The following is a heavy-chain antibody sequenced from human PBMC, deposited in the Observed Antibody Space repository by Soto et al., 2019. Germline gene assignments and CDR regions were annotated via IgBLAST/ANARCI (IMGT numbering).Heavy chain of an antibody. CDR1: GGPSSSGGDC. Sequence: SETRSLKCGVGGGPSSSGGDCSSWIGKPQGKGLEWIGYIYYSGSTYYNPSLKSRVTISVDTSKNQFSLKLSSVTAADTAVYYCARGHYYDSSGYSTPPGPFDYSVQGTLVTVSS. CDR3: ARGHYYDSSGYSTPPGPFDY. V-gene: IGHV4-31*02. CDR2: IYYSGST. D-gene: IGHD3-22*01. J-gene: IGHJ4*02.